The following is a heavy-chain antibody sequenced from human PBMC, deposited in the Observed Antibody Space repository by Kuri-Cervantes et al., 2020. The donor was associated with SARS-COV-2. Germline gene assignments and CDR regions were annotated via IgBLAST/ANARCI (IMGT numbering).Heavy chain of an antibody. CDR3: AKICRRATVTTLDFDL. V-gene: IGHV3-30*02. D-gene: IGHD4-17*01. Sequence: GGSLRLSCAASGFTFSSYGMHWVRQAPGKGLEWVAFIRYDGSNKYYADSVKGRFTISRDNSKNTLYLQINSLRAEDTAVYYCAKICRRATVTTLDFDLWGRGTLITVSS. CDR1: GFTFSSYG. CDR2: IRYDGSNK. J-gene: IGHJ2*01.